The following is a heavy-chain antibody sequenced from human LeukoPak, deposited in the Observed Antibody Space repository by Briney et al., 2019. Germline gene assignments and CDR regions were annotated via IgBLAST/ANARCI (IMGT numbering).Heavy chain of an antibody. CDR3: ARERPAGDFDY. D-gene: IGHD2-2*01. V-gene: IGHV4-59*01. CDR2: IYYSGST. Sequence: SETLSLTCTVSGGSISSYYWSWIRQPPGKGLEWIGYIYYSGSTNYNPSLKSRVTISVDTSKNQFSLKLSSVTAADTAVYYCARERPAGDFDYWGQGTLVTVSS. CDR1: GGSISSYY. J-gene: IGHJ4*02.